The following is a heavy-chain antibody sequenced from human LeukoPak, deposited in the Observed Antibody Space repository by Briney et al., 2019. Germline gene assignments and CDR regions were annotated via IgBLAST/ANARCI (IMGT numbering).Heavy chain of an antibody. V-gene: IGHV4-39*01. CDR1: GGSISSSTYY. D-gene: IGHD1-26*01. CDR3: ARPLHSGYYCGYDS. Sequence: NPSETLSLTCTVSGGSISSSTYYWAWIRQPPGKGLEWIGSIYYSGTTSYNPSLKSRVTISVDTSKNQFSLKLSSVTAADTAVYYCARPLHSGYYCGYDSWGQGTLVTVSS. J-gene: IGHJ4*02. CDR2: IYYSGTT.